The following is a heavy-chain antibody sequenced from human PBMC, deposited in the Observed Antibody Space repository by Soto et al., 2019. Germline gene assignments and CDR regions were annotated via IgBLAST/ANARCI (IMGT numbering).Heavy chain of an antibody. D-gene: IGHD1-1*01. V-gene: IGHV4-4*07. CDR3: ARSLPGTTGNGLDV. CDR1: GGSISHNY. J-gene: IGHJ6*02. Sequence: LSLTCSVSGGSISHNYWIWIRQPAGKGLEWIGRIYASGSTNYNPSLKSRVTMSVDTSKNQVSLKVTSVTAADTAVYYCARSLPGTTGNGLDVWGQGTTVTV. CDR2: IYASGST.